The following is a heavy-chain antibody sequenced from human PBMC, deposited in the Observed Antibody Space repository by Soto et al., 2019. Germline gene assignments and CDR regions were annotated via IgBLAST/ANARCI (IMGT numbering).Heavy chain of an antibody. CDR1: GFSFSKAW. CDR2: IRSNTDGGTT. V-gene: IGHV3-15*07. J-gene: IGHJ6*02. D-gene: IGHD3-10*01. CDR3: VTENTVWFVDLLFTAYGMEV. Sequence: EVQLVESGGGLVKPGGSLRLSCAASGFSFSKAWMNWVRQAPGKGPESVGRIRSNTDGGTTHYAAPVIGRFTISRDDSKNMLYLQMNNLKTEDTAVYYCVTENTVWFVDLLFTAYGMEVWGQGTTVTVSS.